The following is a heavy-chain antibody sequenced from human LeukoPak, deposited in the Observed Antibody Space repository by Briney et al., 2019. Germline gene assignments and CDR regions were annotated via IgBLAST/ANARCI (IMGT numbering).Heavy chain of an antibody. V-gene: IGHV3-21*01. CDR3: AELGITMIGGV. J-gene: IGHJ6*04. CDR2: ISSSSDYI. CDR1: GFTFSSYS. D-gene: IGHD3-10*02. Sequence: PGGSLRLSCAGSGFTFSSYSFNWVRQAPGKGLEWVSSISSSSDYIDYADSVKGRFTISRDNAKKSLYLQMNSLRAEDTAVYYCAELGITMIGGVWGKGTTVTISS.